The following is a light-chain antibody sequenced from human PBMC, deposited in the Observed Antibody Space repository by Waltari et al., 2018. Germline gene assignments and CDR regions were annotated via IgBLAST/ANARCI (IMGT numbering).Light chain of an antibody. CDR1: SRDICTFDY. Sequence: QSALTQPPSASGSPGQSVTLSCTGTSRDICTFDYVPWYPQHPGTAPKVMIFEVNQRPSGVPDRFSGSKSGNTASLTVSGLQAVDEADYYCSSYAGSHKLVFGGGTKLTVL. CDR2: EVN. CDR3: SSYAGSHKLV. J-gene: IGLJ3*02. V-gene: IGLV2-8*01.